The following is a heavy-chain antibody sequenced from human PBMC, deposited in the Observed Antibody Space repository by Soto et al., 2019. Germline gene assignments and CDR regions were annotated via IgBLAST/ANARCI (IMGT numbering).Heavy chain of an antibody. J-gene: IGHJ3*01. D-gene: IGHD4-17*01. CDR2: ISDAAGSA. V-gene: IGHV3-23*01. Sequence: GGSLRLSCVASGFTFSSYAMSWVRQVPGKGLEWVSTISDAAGSAYYVDSVKGRFTISRDNSKKTLYLQMNSLRAEDSAVYYCARPYGGKIGDAPDLWGPGAMVTVSS. CDR3: ARPYGGKIGDAPDL. CDR1: GFTFSSYA.